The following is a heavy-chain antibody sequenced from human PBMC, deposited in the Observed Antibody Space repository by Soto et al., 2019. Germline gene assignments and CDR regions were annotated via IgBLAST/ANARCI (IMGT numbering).Heavy chain of an antibody. CDR2: IYYSGST. Sequence: PSETLSLTCTVSGGSISSGGYYWSWIRQHPGKGLEWIGYIYYSGSTYYNPSLKSRVTISVDTSKNQFSLKLSSVTAADTAVYYCARDAPTVTTDSRYYYHYMDVWGKGTTVTVSS. V-gene: IGHV4-31*03. D-gene: IGHD4-17*01. J-gene: IGHJ6*03. CDR3: ARDAPTVTTDSRYYYHYMDV. CDR1: GGSISSGGYY.